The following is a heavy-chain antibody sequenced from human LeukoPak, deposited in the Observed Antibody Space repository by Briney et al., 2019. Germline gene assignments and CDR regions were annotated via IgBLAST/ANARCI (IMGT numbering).Heavy chain of an antibody. Sequence: SETLSLTCAVSGYSLSSGYYWGWIRQPPGKGLEWIGSIYHSGSTYYNPSLKGRVTISVDTSKNQFSLKLSSVTAADTAVYYCASLIAPIYCSSTSCHTGHAFDIWGQGTMVTVSS. CDR3: ASLIAPIYCSSTSCHTGHAFDI. CDR2: IYHSGST. CDR1: GYSLSSGYY. V-gene: IGHV4-38-2*01. J-gene: IGHJ3*02. D-gene: IGHD2-2*02.